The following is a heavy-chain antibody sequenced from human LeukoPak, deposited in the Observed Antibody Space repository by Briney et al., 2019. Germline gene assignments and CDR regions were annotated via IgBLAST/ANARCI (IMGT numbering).Heavy chain of an antibody. CDR1: GGSITSSNYY. Sequence: PSETLSLTCTVSGGSITSSNYYWGWIRQPPGKGLEWIGTIFYSGSTYQNPSLKSRVTMSVDTSKNQFSLRLSSVTAADTAVYYCARHGYTRGGYCSDGSCYFDYWGRGTLVTVSS. CDR2: IFYSGST. V-gene: IGHV4-39*01. CDR3: ARHGYTRGGYCSDGSCYFDY. J-gene: IGHJ4*02. D-gene: IGHD2-15*01.